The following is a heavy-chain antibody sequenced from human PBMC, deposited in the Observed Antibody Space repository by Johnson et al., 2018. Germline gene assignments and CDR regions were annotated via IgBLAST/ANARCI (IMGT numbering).Heavy chain of an antibody. CDR2: ISYAGRTQ. CDR1: GFTFSNYG. Sequence: QVQLVESGGGVVQPGRSLRLACAASGFTFSNYGIHWVRQAPGKGLEWLGVISYAGRTQYYADSVKGRFTISRDNSKNTVYLQMTRLTTEDSAVYYGAREAGEWDLDALDIWGQGTMVTVSS. CDR3: AREAGEWDLDALDI. J-gene: IGHJ3*02. V-gene: IGHV3-30*03. D-gene: IGHD3-16*01.